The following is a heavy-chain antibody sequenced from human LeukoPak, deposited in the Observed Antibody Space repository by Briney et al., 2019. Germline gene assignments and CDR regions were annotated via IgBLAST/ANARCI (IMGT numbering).Heavy chain of an antibody. V-gene: IGHV1-69*04. CDR1: GGTFSSYA. Sequence: VASVKVSCKASGGTFSSYAISWVRQAPGQGLEWMGRIIPILGIANYAQKFQGRVTITADKSTSTAYMELSSLRSEDTAVYYCARDGTYGALYYWGQGTLVTVSS. J-gene: IGHJ4*02. CDR3: ARDGTYGALYY. D-gene: IGHD1-26*01. CDR2: IIPILGIA.